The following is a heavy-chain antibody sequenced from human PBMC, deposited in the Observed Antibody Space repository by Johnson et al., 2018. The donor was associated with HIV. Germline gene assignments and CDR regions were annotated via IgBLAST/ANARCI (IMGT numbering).Heavy chain of an antibody. CDR2: INWSGGSA. V-gene: IGHV3-20*04. D-gene: IGHD1-1*01. CDR3: ARAGGTGTAYDAFDM. CDR1: GFTFDDYG. Sequence: VQLVESGGGVVQPGGSLRLSCIASGFTFDDYGMSWVRQAPGKGLEWVSGINWSGGSAGYALSVKGRFTISRDNAKNSLYLQMNSLGAEDTALDYCARAGGTGTAYDAFDMWGQGTMVTVSS. J-gene: IGHJ3*02.